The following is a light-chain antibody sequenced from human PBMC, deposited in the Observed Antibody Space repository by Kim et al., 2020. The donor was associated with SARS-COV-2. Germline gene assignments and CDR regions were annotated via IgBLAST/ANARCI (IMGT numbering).Light chain of an antibody. V-gene: IGKV1-5*01. CDR2: DAS. Sequence: SASVGDRVTITCRASQTISTWLAWYQQKPGKPPNALISDASSVERGVPSRFSGSGSGTEFTLTISSLQPDDFATYYCQEYNSDFTFGPGTKVDIK. CDR3: QEYNSDFT. CDR1: QTISTW. J-gene: IGKJ3*01.